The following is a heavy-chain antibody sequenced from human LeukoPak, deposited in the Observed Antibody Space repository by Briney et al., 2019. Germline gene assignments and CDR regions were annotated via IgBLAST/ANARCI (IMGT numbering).Heavy chain of an antibody. CDR1: GFTVSSNS. CDR2: IYSDNT. J-gene: IGHJ4*02. V-gene: IGHV3-53*01. CDR3: ARRAGAYSHPYDY. D-gene: IGHD4/OR15-4a*01. Sequence: GGSLRLSCTVSGFTVSSNSMSWVRQAPGKGLEWVSFIYSDNTHYSDSVKGRFTISRDNSKNTLYLQMNSLRAEDTAVYYCARRAGAYSHPYDYWSQGTLVTVSS.